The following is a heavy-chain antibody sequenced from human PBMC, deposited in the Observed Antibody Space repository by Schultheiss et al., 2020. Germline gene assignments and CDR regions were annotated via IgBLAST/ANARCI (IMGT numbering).Heavy chain of an antibody. Sequence: SETLSLTCAVSGGSISSSNWWSWVRQPPGKGLEWIGYIYYSGSTNYNPSLKSRVTISVDTSKNQFSLKLSSVTAADTAVYYCARVVGATAIDYWGQGTLVTVSS. CDR1: GGSISSSNW. CDR3: ARVVGATAIDY. D-gene: IGHD1-26*01. V-gene: IGHV4-4*02. J-gene: IGHJ4*02. CDR2: IYYSGST.